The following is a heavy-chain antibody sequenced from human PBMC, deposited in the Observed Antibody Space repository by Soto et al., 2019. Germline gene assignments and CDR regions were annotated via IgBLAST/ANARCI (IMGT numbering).Heavy chain of an antibody. J-gene: IGHJ5*02. CDR1: GGSISSGGYS. Sequence: SETLSLTCAVSGGSISSGGYSWSWIRQPPGKGLEWIGYIYHSGSTYYNPSLKSRVTISVDRSKNQFSLKLSSVTTADTAVYYCASSITTENWFDPWGQGTLVTVSS. D-gene: IGHD3-22*01. V-gene: IGHV4-30-2*01. CDR2: IYHSGST. CDR3: ASSITTENWFDP.